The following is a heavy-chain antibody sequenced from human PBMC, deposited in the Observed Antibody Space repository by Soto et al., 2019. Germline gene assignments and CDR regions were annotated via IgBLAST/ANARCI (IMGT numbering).Heavy chain of an antibody. Sequence: GSLRLSCAASGFTLNYAWMNWVRQAPGKGLEWVGRIKSKTDGGATDYAAPVKGSFTISRDDSKNTVYLQMNSLKTEDTAFYYGTTGRSPITWGQGTPVTVSS. J-gene: IGHJ5*02. CDR2: IKSKTDGGAT. D-gene: IGHD1-20*01. CDR3: TTGRSPIT. V-gene: IGHV3-15*07. CDR1: GFTLNYAW.